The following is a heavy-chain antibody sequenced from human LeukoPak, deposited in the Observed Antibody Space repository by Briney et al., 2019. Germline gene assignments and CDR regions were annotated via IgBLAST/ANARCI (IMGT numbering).Heavy chain of an antibody. CDR2: IYHSGST. V-gene: IGHV4-38-2*02. J-gene: IGHJ4*02. CDR1: GYPISSGYY. D-gene: IGHD3-9*01. Sequence: PSETLSLTCAVSGYPISSGYYWGWIRQPPGKGLEWIGSIYHSGSTYYNPSLKSRVTISVDTSKNQFSLKLSSATAADTAVYYCARDGVTYDISTGFFDYWGQGTLVTVSS. CDR3: ARDGVTYDISTGFFDY.